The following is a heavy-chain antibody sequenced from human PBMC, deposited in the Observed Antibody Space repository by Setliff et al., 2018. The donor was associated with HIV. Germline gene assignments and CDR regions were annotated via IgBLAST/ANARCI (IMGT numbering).Heavy chain of an antibody. CDR3: AHNHLAVAGSHYFDY. CDR2: IYWDADK. CDR1: GFSLSNARMG. V-gene: IGHV2-5*02. J-gene: IGHJ4*02. D-gene: IGHD6-19*01. Sequence: SGPTLVNPTETLTLTCTVSGFSLSNARMGVSWIRQPPGKALEWLALIYWDADKRYSPSLKNRLTITKDTSKNQVLLTMTNMDPLDTATYYCAHNHLAVAGSHYFDYWGQGTLVTVSS.